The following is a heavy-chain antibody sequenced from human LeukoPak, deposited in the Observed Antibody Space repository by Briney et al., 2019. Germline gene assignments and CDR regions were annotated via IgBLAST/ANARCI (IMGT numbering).Heavy chain of an antibody. CDR3: ARVPWFGELLSGYYYYGMDV. CDR1: GGSVSGCSCY. V-gene: IGHV4-61*01. D-gene: IGHD3-10*01. Sequence: KASQTLSLTCTVSGGSVSGCSCYWSWLRQPPGKGLEGNGYIYYSGSTNYNPSLKIPVTISVDTSKNQFSLKLSSVTAVDTAVYYCARVPWFGELLSGYYYYGMDVWGQGTTVTVSS. CDR2: IYYSGST. J-gene: IGHJ6*02.